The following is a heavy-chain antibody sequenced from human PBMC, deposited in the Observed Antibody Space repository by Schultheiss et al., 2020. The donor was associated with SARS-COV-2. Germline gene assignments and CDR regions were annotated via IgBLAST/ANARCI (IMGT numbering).Heavy chain of an antibody. D-gene: IGHD3-22*01. CDR2: IHYSGYS. J-gene: IGHJ4*02. V-gene: IGHV4-59*08. Sequence: SETLSLTCTVSGASIRSDFWSWIRQPPGRGPEWIGYIHYSGYSTYNPSLKSRVTISVDTSKNQFSLKLSSVTAADTAVYYCARQRVTMIGDYWGQGTLVTVSS. CDR1: GASIRSDF. CDR3: ARQRVTMIGDY.